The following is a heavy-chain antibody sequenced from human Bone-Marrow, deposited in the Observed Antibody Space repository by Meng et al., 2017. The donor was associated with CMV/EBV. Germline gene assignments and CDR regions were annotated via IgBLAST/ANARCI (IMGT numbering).Heavy chain of an antibody. V-gene: IGHV1-2*02. D-gene: IGHD3-10*01. CDR1: GYTFTGYY. CDR2: INPNSGGT. CDR3: ARDGEFGELLYLSDY. Sequence: QVQLVQSGAEVKKPXXSVKVXCKASGYTFTGYYMHWVRQAPGQGLEWMGWINPNSGGTNYAQKFQGRVTMTRDTSISTAYMELSRLRSDDTAVYYCARDGEFGELLYLSDYWGQGTLVTVSS. J-gene: IGHJ4*02.